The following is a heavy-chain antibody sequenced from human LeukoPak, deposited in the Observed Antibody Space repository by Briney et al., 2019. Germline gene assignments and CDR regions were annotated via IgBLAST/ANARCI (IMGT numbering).Heavy chain of an antibody. D-gene: IGHD6-13*01. CDR1: GYTFTGYY. J-gene: IGHJ5*02. V-gene: IGHV1-2*02. CDR3: ARDDGSSSWYAWFDP. CDR2: INPKSGGT. Sequence: ASVKVSCKASGYTFTGYYMHWVRQAPGQGLEWVGWINPKSGGTNYAQKFQGRVTMTRDTSISTAYMEVSRLRSDDTAVYYCARDDGSSSWYAWFDPWAREPWSPSPQ.